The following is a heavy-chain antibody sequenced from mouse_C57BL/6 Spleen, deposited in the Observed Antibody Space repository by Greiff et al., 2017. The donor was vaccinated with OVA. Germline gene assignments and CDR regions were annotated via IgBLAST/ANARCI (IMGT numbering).Heavy chain of an antibody. V-gene: IGHV1-66*01. J-gene: IGHJ2*01. CDR1: GYSFTSYY. CDR2: IYPGSGNT. CDR3: AREGYYFDY. Sequence: VKLQESGPELVKPGASVKISCKASGYSFTSYYIHWVKQRPGQGLGWIGWIYPGSGNTKYNEKFKGKATLTADTSSSTAYMQLSSLTSEDSAVYYCAREGYYFDYWGQGTTLTVSS.